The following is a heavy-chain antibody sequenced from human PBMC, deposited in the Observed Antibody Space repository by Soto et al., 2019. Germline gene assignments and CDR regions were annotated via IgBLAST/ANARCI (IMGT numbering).Heavy chain of an antibody. CDR1: GFTFSSYG. CDR2: IWYDGSNK. CDR3: ARDPYYYDSSGYYDY. D-gene: IGHD3-22*01. J-gene: IGHJ4*02. Sequence: QVQLVESGGGVVQPGRSLRLSCAASGFTFSSYGMHWVRQAPGKGLEWVAVIWYDGSNKYYADSVKGRFTISRDNSKNTLYLQMNSLRAEATAVYYCARDPYYYDSSGYYDYWGQGTLVTVSS. V-gene: IGHV3-33*01.